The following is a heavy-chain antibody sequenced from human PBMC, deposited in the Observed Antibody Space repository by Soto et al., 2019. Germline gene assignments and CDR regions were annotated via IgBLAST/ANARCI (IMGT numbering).Heavy chain of an antibody. Sequence: VQLVESGGGLMQPGGSLRLSCAASGFSVNSNFMNWVRKAPGKGLEWVSFTPRTGATLYADSVKGRLLVSRDDANNAVYLRLKSLTVDDTPVYYCRAWLLTESFDVWGPGTVVTVSA. V-gene: IGHV3-53*01. CDR1: GFSVNSNF. D-gene: IGHD3-22*01. CDR2: TPRTGAT. CDR3: RAWLLTESFDV. J-gene: IGHJ3*01.